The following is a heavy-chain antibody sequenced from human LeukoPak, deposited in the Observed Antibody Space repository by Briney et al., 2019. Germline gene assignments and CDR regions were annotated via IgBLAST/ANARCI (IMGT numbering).Heavy chain of an antibody. J-gene: IGHJ6*02. CDR2: INHSGSA. CDR3: ARVGSWGLMSYYGMDV. Sequence: SETLSLTCAVYGGPFSGYYWSWIRQPPGKGLEWIGEINHSGSANYNPSLKRRVTVSVDTSKNQFSLKLSSVTAADTAVYYCARVGSWGLMSYYGMDVWGQGTTVTVSS. CDR1: GGPFSGYY. V-gene: IGHV4-34*01. D-gene: IGHD1-26*01.